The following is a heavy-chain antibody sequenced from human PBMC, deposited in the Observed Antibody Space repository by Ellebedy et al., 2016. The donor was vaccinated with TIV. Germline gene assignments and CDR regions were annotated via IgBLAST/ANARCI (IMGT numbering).Heavy chain of an antibody. CDR2: ISSSGTYI. J-gene: IGHJ4*02. V-gene: IGHV3-21*01. CDR1: GFTFSGFT. D-gene: IGHD6-13*01. Sequence: GGSLRLSCAASGFTFSGFTMNWVRQAPGKGLEWVSSISSSGTYIHNADSVKGRFIISRDNAKNSLYLQMNSLRVEDTAIYYCARPAAAYSSSWYDFDCWGQGTLVIVSS. CDR3: ARPAAAYSSSWYDFDC.